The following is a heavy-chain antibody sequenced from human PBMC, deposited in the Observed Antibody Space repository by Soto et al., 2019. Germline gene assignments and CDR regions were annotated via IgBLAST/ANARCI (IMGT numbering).Heavy chain of an antibody. CDR3: ARGRHWFGP. Sequence: SETLSLTCTVSGISITSSYWNWFRQSPGKGLEWIGQISDRGDINYNPPLESRVAISTDTSKNQVSLTLTAVNAADTAVYFCARGRHWFGPWGQGTQVTVSS. J-gene: IGHJ5*02. CDR2: ISDRGDI. CDR1: GISITSSY. V-gene: IGHV4-59*08.